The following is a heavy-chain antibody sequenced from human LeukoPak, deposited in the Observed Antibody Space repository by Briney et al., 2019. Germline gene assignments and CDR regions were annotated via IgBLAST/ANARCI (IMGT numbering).Heavy chain of an antibody. V-gene: IGHV3-53*01. Sequence: PGGSLRLSCAASGFTVSSNYMSWVRQAPGKGLEWVSVIYSDGRTKYADSVKGRFTISRDNSKNTLSLRMNSLRAEDTAVYYCARDRGGSLGYSGYDWSFDYWGQGSLVTVSS. J-gene: IGHJ4*02. CDR3: ARDRGGSLGYSGYDWSFDY. CDR1: GFTVSSNY. D-gene: IGHD5-12*01. CDR2: IYSDGRT.